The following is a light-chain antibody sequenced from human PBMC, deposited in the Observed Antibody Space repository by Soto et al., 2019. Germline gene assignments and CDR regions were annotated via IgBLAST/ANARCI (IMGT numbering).Light chain of an antibody. V-gene: IGLV2-11*01. J-gene: IGLJ2*01. CDR2: DVS. Sequence: QSALTQPRSVSGSPGQSVTISCTGTSSDVGGYDFVSWYQHPPGKAPKLMIYDVSKRPSGVPDRFSGSKSGNTASLTISGLQPEDEADYYCCSYAGTYTRGLFGGGTKLTVL. CDR1: SSDVGGYDF. CDR3: CSYAGTYTRGL.